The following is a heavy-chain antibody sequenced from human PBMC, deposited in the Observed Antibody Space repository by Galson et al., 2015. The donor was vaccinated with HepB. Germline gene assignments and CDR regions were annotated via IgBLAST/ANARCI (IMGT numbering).Heavy chain of an antibody. CDR2: INHSGST. D-gene: IGHD3-9*01. Sequence: TLSLTCAVYGGSFSGYYWSWIRQPPGKGLEWIGEINHSGSTNYNPSLKSRVTISVDTSKNQFSLKLSSVTAADTAVYYCARGRLRYFDWLLPNYGMDVWGQGTTVTVSS. J-gene: IGHJ6*02. CDR3: ARGRLRYFDWLLPNYGMDV. CDR1: GGSFSGYY. V-gene: IGHV4-34*01.